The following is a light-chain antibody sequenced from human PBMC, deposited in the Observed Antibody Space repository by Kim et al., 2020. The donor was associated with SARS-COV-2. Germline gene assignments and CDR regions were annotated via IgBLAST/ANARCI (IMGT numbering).Light chain of an antibody. V-gene: IGLV2-23*02. Sequence: QSVLTQPASVSGSPGQTITISCTRATSNIGTYNLVSWYQHHPGNAPKVIIYEIDKRPSGISHRFSASKSGNTASLTISGLQAEDEDTYYCCSFAGSINIALFGGGTQLTVL. CDR3: CSFAGSINIAL. CDR1: TSNIGTYNL. J-gene: IGLJ2*01. CDR2: EID.